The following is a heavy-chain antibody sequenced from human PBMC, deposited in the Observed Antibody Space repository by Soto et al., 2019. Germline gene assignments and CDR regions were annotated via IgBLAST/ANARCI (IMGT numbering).Heavy chain of an antibody. CDR2: IIPTFGTA. J-gene: IGHJ3*02. CDR1: GGTFSSSA. CDR3: ARSETAGHRGFDI. Sequence: QVQLVQSGAEMREPGSSVKVSCKASGGTFSSSAINWLRQAPGHGPEWMGGIIPTFGTANYIEKFRGIVTITADTSTSTAYMEVSSLTSEDTAMYFCARSETAGHRGFDIWGQGTMVTVSS. D-gene: IGHD6-19*01. V-gene: IGHV1-69*06.